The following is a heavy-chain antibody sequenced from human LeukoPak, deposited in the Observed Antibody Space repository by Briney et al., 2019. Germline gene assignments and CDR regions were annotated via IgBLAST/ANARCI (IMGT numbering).Heavy chain of an antibody. CDR1: GGSISSSSYY. D-gene: IGHD3-22*01. CDR3: ARTSAYSVYDAFDL. J-gene: IGHJ3*01. V-gene: IGHV4-39*01. CDR2: IYYTGAT. Sequence: SETLSLTCTVSGGSISSSSYYWGWIRQPPGKGLEWIGSIYYTGATYYNPSLKSRVTMSVDTSKNQFSLKLTSMTAADTAMYYCARTSAYSVYDAFDLWGQGTMVTVSS.